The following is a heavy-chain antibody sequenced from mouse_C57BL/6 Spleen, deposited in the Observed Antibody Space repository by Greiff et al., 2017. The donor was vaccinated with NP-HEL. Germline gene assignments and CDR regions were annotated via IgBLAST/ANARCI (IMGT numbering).Heavy chain of an antibody. CDR2: ISACGGYT. V-gene: IGHV5-4*01. CDR3: AREEGSNGYFDV. J-gene: IGHJ1*03. CDR1: GFTFSSYA. D-gene: IGHD1-1*01. Sequence: EVMLVEPGGGLVKPGGSLKLSCAASGFTFSSYAMSWVRQTPEKRLEWVATISACGGYTYYPDNVKGRFTISRDNAKNNLYLQMGHLKSEDTAMYYCAREEGSNGYFDVWGTGTTVTVSS.